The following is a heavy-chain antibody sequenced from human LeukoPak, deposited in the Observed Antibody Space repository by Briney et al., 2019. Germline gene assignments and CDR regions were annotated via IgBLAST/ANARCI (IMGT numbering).Heavy chain of an antibody. Sequence: GGSLRLSCAASGFTFSRDWMHWVRQAPGKGLVWVSRMNSDGSTTNYADSVKGRFTISRDNSKNTLYLQMNSLRAEDTAVYYCVKDKYPVVVAATLDYWGQGILVTVSS. J-gene: IGHJ4*02. V-gene: IGHV3-74*01. CDR2: MNSDGSTT. D-gene: IGHD2-15*01. CDR1: GFTFSRDW. CDR3: VKDKYPVVVAATLDY.